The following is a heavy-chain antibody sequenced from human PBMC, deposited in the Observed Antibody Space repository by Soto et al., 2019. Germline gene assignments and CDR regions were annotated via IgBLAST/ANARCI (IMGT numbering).Heavy chain of an antibody. CDR1: GGSISSYY. CDR3: ARGVTALRYFDWFPFDY. D-gene: IGHD3-9*01. V-gene: IGHV4-59*08. CDR2: IYYSGST. J-gene: IGHJ4*02. Sequence: SETLSLTCTVSGGSISSYYWSWIRQPPGKGLEWIGYIYYSGSTNYNPSLKSRVTISVDTSKNQFSLKLSSVTAADTAVYYCARGVTALRYFDWFPFDYWGQGTLVTVSS.